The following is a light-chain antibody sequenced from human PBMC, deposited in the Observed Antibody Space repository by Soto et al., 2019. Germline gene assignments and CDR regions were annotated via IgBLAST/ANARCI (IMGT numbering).Light chain of an antibody. CDR3: SSYTSSSTQV. CDR1: SSDVGGYNY. V-gene: IGLV2-14*01. J-gene: IGLJ3*02. CDR2: DVN. Sequence: QSALAQPASVSGSPGQSITISCTGTSSDVGGYNYVSWYQQHPGKAPKLMIYDVNNRPSGVSNRFSGSKSGNTASLTISGLQAEDEADYYCSSYTSSSTQVLGGGTKLTVL.